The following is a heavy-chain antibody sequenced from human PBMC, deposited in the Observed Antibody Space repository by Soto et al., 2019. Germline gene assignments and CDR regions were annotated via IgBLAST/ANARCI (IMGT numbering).Heavy chain of an antibody. CDR3: AGVGSRDAYNYVLDQ. Sequence: QVQVVQSGAEVKKPGSSVKISCKASGRIFSSFPTSWVRQVPGQGLEWMGGVISASGSVTYAPKFQGRVTITAVNSAGIGYMELTSLTSEDTAIYYCAGVGSRDAYNYVLDQWGPGTMVTVSS. V-gene: IGHV1-69*06. J-gene: IGHJ1*01. CDR2: VISASGSV. CDR1: GRIFSSFP. D-gene: IGHD5-18*01.